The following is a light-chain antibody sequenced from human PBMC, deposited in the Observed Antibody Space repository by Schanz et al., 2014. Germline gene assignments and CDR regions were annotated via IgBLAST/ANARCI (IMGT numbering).Light chain of an antibody. CDR2: GAS. CDR1: QSVTSNY. V-gene: IGKV3-20*01. J-gene: IGKJ1*01. Sequence: EIVLTQSPGTLSLSPGERATLSCRASQSVTSNYLAWHQHKPGQAPRLLIYGASSRATGIPDRFSGRGSGTDFTLTISRLEPEDFAVYYCQQYNNWPPSFGQGTKVEIK. CDR3: QQYNNWPPS.